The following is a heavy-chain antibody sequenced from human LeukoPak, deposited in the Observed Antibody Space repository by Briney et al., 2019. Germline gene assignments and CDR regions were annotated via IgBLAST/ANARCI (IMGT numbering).Heavy chain of an antibody. D-gene: IGHD3-16*01. V-gene: IGHV4-59*08. Sequence: PSETLSLTCTVSGGSISSYYWNWVRQPPGKSREWIGYTHHSGKTYYNPSLKSRVSTSVDTSKNQFSLKRRFVTAADTAIYYCAKWEEALRAFDVWGEGTMVTVSS. CDR3: AKWEEALRAFDV. CDR2: THHSGKT. CDR1: GGSISSYY. J-gene: IGHJ3*01.